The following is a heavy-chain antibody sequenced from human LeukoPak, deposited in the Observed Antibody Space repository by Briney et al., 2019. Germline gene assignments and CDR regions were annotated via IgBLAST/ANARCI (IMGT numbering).Heavy chain of an antibody. Sequence: GGSLRLSCAASGFTFSSYAMSWVRQAPGKGLEWVSAISGSGGSTYYADSVKGRFIISRDNSKNTLYLQMNSLRAVHPAIYYCAKVSAVVRAASSGWDYFDSWGQGTLVTVSS. CDR1: GFTFSSYA. CDR2: ISGSGGST. D-gene: IGHD2-2*01. V-gene: IGHV3-23*01. CDR3: AKVSAVVRAASSGWDYFDS. J-gene: IGHJ4*02.